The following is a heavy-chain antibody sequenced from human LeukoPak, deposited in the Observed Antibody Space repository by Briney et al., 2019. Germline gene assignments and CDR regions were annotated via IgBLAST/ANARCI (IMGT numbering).Heavy chain of an antibody. D-gene: IGHD2-2*01. Sequence: SETLSLTCAVSGGFISSSNWWSWVRQPPGKGLEWIGEIYHSGSTNYNPSLKSRVTISVDKSKNQFSLKLSSVTAADMAVYYCARGGRFYCSSTSCPKENNWFDPWGQGTLVTVSS. CDR3: ARGGRFYCSSTSCPKENNWFDP. CDR2: IYHSGST. CDR1: GGFISSSNW. V-gene: IGHV4-4*02. J-gene: IGHJ5*02.